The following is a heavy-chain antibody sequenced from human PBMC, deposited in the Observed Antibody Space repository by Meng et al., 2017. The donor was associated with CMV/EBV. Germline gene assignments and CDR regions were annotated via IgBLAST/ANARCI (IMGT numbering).Heavy chain of an antibody. J-gene: IGHJ6*02. CDR2: ISSSSSYI. CDR1: GFTFSSYS. Sequence: GGSLRLSCAASGFTFSSYSMNWVLQAPGKGLEWVSSISSSSSYIYYADSVKGRFTISRDNAKNSLYLQMNSLRAEDTAVYYCARDNDFWSGYYRYYYYYYGMDVWGQGTTVTVSS. V-gene: IGHV3-21*01. D-gene: IGHD3-3*01. CDR3: ARDNDFWSGYYRYYYYYYGMDV.